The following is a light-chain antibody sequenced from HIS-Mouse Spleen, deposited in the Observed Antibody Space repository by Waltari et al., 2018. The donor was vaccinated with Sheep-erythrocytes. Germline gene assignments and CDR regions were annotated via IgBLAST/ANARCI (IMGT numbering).Light chain of an antibody. CDR2: DNN. CDR3: GTWDSSLSAGRV. J-gene: IGLJ3*02. V-gene: IGLV1-51*01. CDR1: SSNIGNNY. Sequence: QSVLTQPPSVSAAPGQKVTIPCSGSSSNIGNNYVSWYQQLPGTAPKLLISDNNKRPSGTPDRFSGSKSGTSATLGITGRQTGDEADYYCGTWDSSLSAGRVFGGGTKLTVL.